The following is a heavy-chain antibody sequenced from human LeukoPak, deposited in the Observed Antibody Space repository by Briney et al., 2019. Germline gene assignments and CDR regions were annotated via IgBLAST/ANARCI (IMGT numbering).Heavy chain of an antibody. V-gene: IGHV3-23*01. CDR3: AKDRAQQLVLDF. CDR1: GFTFSSYA. J-gene: IGHJ4*02. D-gene: IGHD6-13*01. CDR2: IIGSGSST. Sequence: TVGCLRLSCAASGFTFSSYAMSWVRQGPGKELEWVSAIIGSGSSTYYADSVKGRFTISRDNSTNTLFLQMNSLRAEDTAVYYCAKDRAQQLVLDFWGQGTLVTSSS.